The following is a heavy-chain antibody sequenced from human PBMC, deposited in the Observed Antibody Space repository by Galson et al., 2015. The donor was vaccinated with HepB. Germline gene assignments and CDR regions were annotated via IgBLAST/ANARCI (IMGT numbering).Heavy chain of an antibody. CDR1: GFTFSSYW. V-gene: IGHV3-74*01. CDR2: INSDGSST. CDR3: ARDRPVWELPALFDY. Sequence: SLRLSCAASGFTFSSYWMHWVRQAPGKGLVWVSRINSDGSSTSYADSVKGRFTISRDNAKNTLYLQMNSLRAEDTAVYYCARDRPVWELPALFDYWGQGTLVTVSS. J-gene: IGHJ4*02. D-gene: IGHD1-26*01.